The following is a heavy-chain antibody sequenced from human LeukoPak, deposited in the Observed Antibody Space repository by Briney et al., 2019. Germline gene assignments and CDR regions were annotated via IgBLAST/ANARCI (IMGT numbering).Heavy chain of an antibody. J-gene: IGHJ4*02. CDR2: IIPIIGSA. CDR1: AGSCSSNA. V-gene: IGHV1-69*05. CDR3: ARGVVVVAASVYFDY. Sequence: SVKVSFTVSAGSCSSNAISWVRQSPGQGLESFGAIIPIIGSADYAQKNQGRDRLTTDESTSTAYMELSSLRSEDTAVYYCARGVVVVAASVYFDYWGQGTLVTVSS. D-gene: IGHD2-15*01.